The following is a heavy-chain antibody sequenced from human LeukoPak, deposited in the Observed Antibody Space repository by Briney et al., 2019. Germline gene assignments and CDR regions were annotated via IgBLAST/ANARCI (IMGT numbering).Heavy chain of an antibody. D-gene: IGHD5-12*01. CDR1: GVSISDYF. J-gene: IGHJ4*02. CDR2: LFYNGST. CDR3: ARERGFSSYTFDY. V-gene: IGHV4-59*01. Sequence: SETLSLTCTVSGVSISDYFWRWLPQPPGKGLEWVGYLFYNGSTNYNPSLKSRATISIDTSSIPFSQRLRSVTSAAAATYYCARERGFSSYTFDYWGQGIKVTVSS.